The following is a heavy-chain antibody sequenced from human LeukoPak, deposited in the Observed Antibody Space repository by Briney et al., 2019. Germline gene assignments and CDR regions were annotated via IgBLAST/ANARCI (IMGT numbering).Heavy chain of an antibody. D-gene: IGHD4-17*01. V-gene: IGHV1-2*02. CDR2: INPNSGGT. CDR3: ATSTVTTFTFDY. Sequence: ASVKVSCKASGYTFTGYYMHWVRQAPGQGLEWMGWINPNSGGTNYAQKFPGRVTMTRDTSISTAYMELSRLRSDDTAVYYCATSTVTTFTFDYWGQGTLVTVSS. J-gene: IGHJ4*02. CDR1: GYTFTGYY.